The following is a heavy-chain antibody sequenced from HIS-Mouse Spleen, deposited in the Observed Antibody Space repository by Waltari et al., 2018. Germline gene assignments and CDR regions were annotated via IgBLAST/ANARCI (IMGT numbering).Heavy chain of an antibody. CDR3: ARMASSLEYSSSRVAFDI. V-gene: IGHV4-34*01. D-gene: IGHD6-6*01. J-gene: IGHJ3*02. CDR2: INHRGST. CDR1: GGSFSGYY. Sequence: QVQLQQWGAGLLKPSETLSLTCAVYGGSFSGYYWSWLRPPPAKGLEWIGEINHRGSTNYNPSLKSRVTISVDTSKNQFSLKLSSVTAADTAVYYCARMASSLEYSSSRVAFDIWGQGTMVTVSS.